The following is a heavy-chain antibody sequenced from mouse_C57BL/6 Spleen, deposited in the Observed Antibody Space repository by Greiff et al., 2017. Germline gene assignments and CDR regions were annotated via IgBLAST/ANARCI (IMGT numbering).Heavy chain of an antibody. CDR2: IDPEDGAT. CDR1: GFYIKDYY. CDR3: AFTTVVARYFDV. D-gene: IGHD1-1*01. Sequence: EVQLQQSGAELVKPGASVKLSCTASGFYIKDYYMHWVKQRTEQGLEWIGRIDPEDGATKYAPNFQGKATITADTSSNTAYLQISSLTSEDTAVYYCAFTTVVARYFDVWGTGTTVTVSS. J-gene: IGHJ1*03. V-gene: IGHV14-2*01.